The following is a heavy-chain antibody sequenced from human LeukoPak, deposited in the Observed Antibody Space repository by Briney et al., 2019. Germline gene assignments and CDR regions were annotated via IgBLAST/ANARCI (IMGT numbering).Heavy chain of an antibody. J-gene: IGHJ4*02. Sequence: PGGSLRLSCAASEFTFSTYSMKWVRQAPGKGLEWVSYISSSSSYIYYADSVKGRFTISRDNAKNSLYLQMNSLRDEDTAVYYCAREAVAGSGVYYFDYWGQGTLVTVSS. CDR3: AREAVAGSGVYYFDY. CDR1: EFTFSTYS. D-gene: IGHD6-19*01. V-gene: IGHV3-21*01. CDR2: ISSSSSYI.